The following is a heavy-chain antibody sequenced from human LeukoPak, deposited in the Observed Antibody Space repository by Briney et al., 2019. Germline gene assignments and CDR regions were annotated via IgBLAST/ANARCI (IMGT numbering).Heavy chain of an antibody. J-gene: IGHJ4*02. CDR3: ARARRITVTMKGFDY. D-gene: IGHD4-17*01. CDR1: GFTFSSYA. V-gene: IGHV3-30-3*01. Sequence: PGGSLRLSCAASGFTFSSYAMHWVRQAPGKGLEWVAVISYVGSNKYYAASVKGRFTISRDNSKNTLYLQMNSLRAEDTAVYYCARARRITVTMKGFDYWGQGTLVTVSS. CDR2: ISYVGSNK.